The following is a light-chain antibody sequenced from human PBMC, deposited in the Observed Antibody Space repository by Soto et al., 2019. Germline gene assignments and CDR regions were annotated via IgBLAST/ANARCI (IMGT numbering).Light chain of an antibody. V-gene: IGLV2-8*01. Sequence: QSVLTQPPSASGSPGQSVTISCTGTSSDIGGYDYVSWYQQHPGKAPKLIIYEVSKRPSGVPDRFSGSKSGNTASLPGSGLQPVDEADYYCSSYACSNNLVFPGGTKCTVL. CDR1: SSDIGGYDY. J-gene: IGLJ3*02. CDR3: SSYACSNNLV. CDR2: EVS.